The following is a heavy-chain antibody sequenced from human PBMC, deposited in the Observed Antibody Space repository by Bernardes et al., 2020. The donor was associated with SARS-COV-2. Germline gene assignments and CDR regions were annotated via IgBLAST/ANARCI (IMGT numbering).Heavy chain of an antibody. V-gene: IGHV4-39*01. CDR1: GGSISSSSYY. D-gene: IGHD2-2*01. Sequence: SETLSLTCTVSGGSISSSSYYWGWLRQPPGKGLEWIGSIYYSGSTYYNPSLKSRVTISVDTSKNQFSLKLSSVTAADTAVYYCARHGCSSTSCYWRNWFDPWGQGTLVTVSS. J-gene: IGHJ5*02. CDR3: ARHGCSSTSCYWRNWFDP. CDR2: IYYSGST.